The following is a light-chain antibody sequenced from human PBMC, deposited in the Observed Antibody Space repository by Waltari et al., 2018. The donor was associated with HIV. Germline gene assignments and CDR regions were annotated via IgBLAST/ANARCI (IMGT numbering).Light chain of an antibody. Sequence: QSVLTQPPSASGTPGQRVTISCSGSNSNIRSNTVNWYQQLPGTAPKLLIHTNNQRPSGVPDRFSGSKSGTSASLAISRLQSEDEADYYCAAWDDSLNGVVFGGGTRLTVL. CDR2: TNN. J-gene: IGLJ3*02. V-gene: IGLV1-44*01. CDR1: NSNIRSNT. CDR3: AAWDDSLNGVV.